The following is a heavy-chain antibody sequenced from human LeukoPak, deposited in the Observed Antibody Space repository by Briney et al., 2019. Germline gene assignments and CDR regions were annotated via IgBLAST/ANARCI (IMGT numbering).Heavy chain of an antibody. J-gene: IGHJ4*02. D-gene: IGHD2-2*01. CDR2: INPNSGGT. Sequence: ASVKVSCKASGYTFTGYYMHWVRQAPGQGLEWMGWINPNSGGTNYAQKFQGRVTMTRDTSISTAYMELSRLRSGDTAVYYCAREQGSTGYFEYWGQGTLVTVSS. CDR3: AREQGSTGYFEY. CDR1: GYTFTGYY. V-gene: IGHV1-2*02.